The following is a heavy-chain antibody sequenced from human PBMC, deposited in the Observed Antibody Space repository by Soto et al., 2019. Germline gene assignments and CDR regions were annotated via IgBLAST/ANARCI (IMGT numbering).Heavy chain of an antibody. J-gene: IGHJ2*01. CDR3: ARDRYWGERTNYRYFDL. CDR2: ISSSSSYI. CDR1: GFTFSSYS. Sequence: GGSLRLSCAASGFTFSSYSMNWVRQAPGKGLEWVSSISSSSSYIYYADSVKGRFTISRDNAKNSLYLQMNSLRAEDTAVYYCARDRYWGERTNYRYFDLWGRGTLVTVSS. D-gene: IGHD3-16*01. V-gene: IGHV3-21*01.